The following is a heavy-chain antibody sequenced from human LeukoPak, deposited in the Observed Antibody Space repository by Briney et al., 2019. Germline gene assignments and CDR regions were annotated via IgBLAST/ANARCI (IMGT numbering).Heavy chain of an antibody. D-gene: IGHD1-1*01. Sequence: GRSLRLSCAASGFTFSSFYMHWVRQPTAQGLEWVSTIGTASDTYYPGSVEGRFTLSRDNAKTSLYLQMNSLTAGDTAVYYCARGPPRGKYYYMAVWGKGNTVTVSS. V-gene: IGHV3-13*01. CDR2: IGTASDT. J-gene: IGHJ6*03. CDR1: GFTFSSFY. CDR3: ARGPPRGKYYYMAV.